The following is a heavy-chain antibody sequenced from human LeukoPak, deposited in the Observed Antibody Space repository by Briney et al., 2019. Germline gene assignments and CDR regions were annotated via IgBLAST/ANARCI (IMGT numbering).Heavy chain of an antibody. D-gene: IGHD3-9*01. CDR3: ARDGPLLRYFDWLPVDYYYGMDV. V-gene: IGHV1-18*01. CDR2: ISAYNGNT. J-gene: IGHJ6*02. CDR1: GYTFTSYG. Sequence: ASVKVSCKASGYTFTSYGISWVRQAPGQGLEWMGWISAYNGNTNYAQKLQGRVTMTTDTSTSTACMELRSLRSDDTAVYYCARDGPLLRYFDWLPVDYYYGMDVWGQGTTVTVSS.